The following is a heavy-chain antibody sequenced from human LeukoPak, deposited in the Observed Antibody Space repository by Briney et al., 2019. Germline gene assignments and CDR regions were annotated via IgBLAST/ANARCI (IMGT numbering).Heavy chain of an antibody. J-gene: IGHJ4*02. V-gene: IGHV1-69*06. D-gene: IGHD5-18*01. Sequence: SVKVSCKASGGTFSRYAISWVRQAPGQGLEWMGGIIPIFGTANYAQKFQGRVTITADKSTSTAYMELSSLRSEDTAVYYCAREKSSYGYVLLDYWGQGTLVTVSS. CDR1: GGTFSRYA. CDR2: IIPIFGTA. CDR3: AREKSSYGYVLLDY.